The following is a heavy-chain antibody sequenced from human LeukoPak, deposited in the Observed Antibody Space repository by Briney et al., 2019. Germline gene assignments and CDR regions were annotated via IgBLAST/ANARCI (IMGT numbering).Heavy chain of an antibody. J-gene: IGHJ6*02. CDR1: GFTFDDYA. D-gene: IGHD6-13*01. CDR3: AKDSSSLSYYYYYGMDV. Sequence: PGGSLRLSCAASGFTFDDYAMHWVRQAPGKGLEWVSLISGDGGSTYYADSVKGRFTISRDNGKNSLYLQMNSLRTEDTALYYCAKDSSSLSYYYYYGMDVWGQGTTVTVSS. V-gene: IGHV3-43*02. CDR2: ISGDGGST.